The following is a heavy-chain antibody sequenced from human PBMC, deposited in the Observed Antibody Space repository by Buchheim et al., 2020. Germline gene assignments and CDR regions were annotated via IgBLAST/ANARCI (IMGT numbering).Heavy chain of an antibody. CDR1: GFTFSSYS. CDR3: ARAETYYDFWSGYYTQYYYYYGMDV. J-gene: IGHJ6*02. Sequence: EVQLMESGGGLVKPGGSLRLSCAASGFTFSSYSMNWVRQAPGKGLEWVSSISSSSSYIYYADSVKGRFTISRDNPKNSLYLQMNSLRAEDTAVYYCARAETYYDFWSGYYTQYYYYYGMDVWGQGTT. V-gene: IGHV3-21*01. D-gene: IGHD3-3*01. CDR2: ISSSSSYI.